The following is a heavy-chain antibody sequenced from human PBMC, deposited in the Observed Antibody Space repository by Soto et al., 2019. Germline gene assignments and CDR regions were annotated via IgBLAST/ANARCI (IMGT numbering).Heavy chain of an antibody. D-gene: IGHD3-10*01. V-gene: IGHV2-5*02. CDR2: IYWDDNR. CDR3: AHTFLSFGGEEGYDFDY. J-gene: IGHJ4*02. Sequence: QITLKESGPTLVKPTQTLTVTCSFSGFSVTTSRVGVGWIRQPPGKALEWLALIYWDDNRRYNPSLKNRLTIAKDTSKKQVVLTLTNVDPGDTATYYCAHTFLSFGGEEGYDFDYWGQGTLVTVSS. CDR1: GFSVTTSRVG.